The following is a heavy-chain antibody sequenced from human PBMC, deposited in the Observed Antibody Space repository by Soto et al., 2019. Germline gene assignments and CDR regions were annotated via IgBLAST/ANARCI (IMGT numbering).Heavy chain of an antibody. D-gene: IGHD1-26*01. CDR2: ISSSGSYI. CDR3: AREVKALSGTYDPSFDS. CDR1: GFSFSTYS. J-gene: IGHJ4*02. V-gene: IGHV3-21*01. Sequence: PGGSLRLFCAASGFSFSTYSMNWVRQAPGKGLEWVSSISSSGSYIYYADPVKGRFTISRDNDNNSLFLQMNSLRAEDTAVYYRAREVKALSGTYDPSFDSWRLRTLVTVSS.